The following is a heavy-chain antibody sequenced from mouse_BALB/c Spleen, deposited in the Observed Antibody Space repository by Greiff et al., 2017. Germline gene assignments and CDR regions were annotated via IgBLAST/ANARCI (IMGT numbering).Heavy chain of an antibody. CDR3: ARSEGYDWFAY. D-gene: IGHD2-2*01. J-gene: IGHJ3*01. CDR2: ISYSGST. V-gene: IGHV3-2*02. CDR1: GYSITSDYA. Sequence: EVQLVESGPGLVKPSQSLSLTCTVTGYSITSDYAWNWIRQFPGNKLEWMGYISYSGSTSYNPSLKSRISITRDTSKNQFFLQLNSVTTEDTATYYCARSEGYDWFAYWGQGTLVTVSA.